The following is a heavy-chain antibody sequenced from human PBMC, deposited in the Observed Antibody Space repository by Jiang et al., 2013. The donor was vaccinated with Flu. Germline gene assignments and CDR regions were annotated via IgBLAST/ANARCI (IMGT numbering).Heavy chain of an antibody. CDR3: ARGVKKWGAFDI. CDR2: MNPNSGNT. D-gene: IGHD7-27*01. J-gene: IGHJ3*02. Sequence: SVKVSCKASGYTFTSYDINWVRQATGQGLEWMGWMNPNSGNTGYAQKFQGRVTMTRNTSISTAYMELSSLRSEDTAVYYCARGVKKWGAFDIWGQGTMVTVSS. V-gene: IGHV1-8*01. CDR1: GYTFTSYD.